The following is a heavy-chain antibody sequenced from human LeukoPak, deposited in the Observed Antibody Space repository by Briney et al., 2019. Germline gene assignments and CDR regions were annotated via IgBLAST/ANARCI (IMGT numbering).Heavy chain of an antibody. CDR1: GGSISSSS. V-gene: IGHV3-21*01. D-gene: IGHD4-17*01. J-gene: IGHJ3*02. CDR2: ISSSSSYI. CDR3: ARDINYGDYVLSRGAFDI. Sequence: ETLSLTCTVSGGSISSSSYYWGWIRQAPGKGLEWVSSISSSSSYIYYADSVKGRFTISRDNAKNSLYLQMNSLRAEDTAVYYCARDINYGDYVLSRGAFDIWGQGTMVTVSS.